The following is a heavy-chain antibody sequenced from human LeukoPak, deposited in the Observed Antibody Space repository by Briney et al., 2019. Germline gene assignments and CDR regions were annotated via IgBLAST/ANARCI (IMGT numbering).Heavy chain of an antibody. CDR1: GGTFSRYA. CDR2: IIPIFGTA. CDR3: ARDKLLEDVDTAMVD. Sequence: SVKVSCKASGGTFSRYAINWVRQAPGQRLEWMGKIIPIFGTANYAQKFQGRVTITTDESTSTAYMELSSLRSEDTAVYYCARDKLLEDVDTAMVDWGQGTLVTVSS. J-gene: IGHJ1*01. V-gene: IGHV1-69*05. D-gene: IGHD5-18*01.